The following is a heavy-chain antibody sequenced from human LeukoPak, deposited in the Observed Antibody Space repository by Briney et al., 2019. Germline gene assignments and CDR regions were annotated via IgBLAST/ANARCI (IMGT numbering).Heavy chain of an antibody. D-gene: IGHD3-9*01. CDR2: ISYDGSNK. V-gene: IGHV3-30*04. CDR1: GFTFSSYA. Sequence: GRSLRLSCAASGFTFSSYAMHWVRQAPGKGLEWVAVISYDGSNKYYADSVKGRFTISRDNSKNTLYLQMNSLRAEDTAVYYCAKEPRVYYDILTGADYWGQGTLVTVSS. J-gene: IGHJ4*02. CDR3: AKEPRVYYDILTGADY.